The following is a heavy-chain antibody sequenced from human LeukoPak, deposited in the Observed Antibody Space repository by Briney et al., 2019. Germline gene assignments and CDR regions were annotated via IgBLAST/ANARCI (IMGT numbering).Heavy chain of an antibody. V-gene: IGHV4-34*01. CDR2: INHSGST. J-gene: IGHJ4*02. Sequence: SETLSLTCAVYGGSFSGYYWSWIRQPPGKGLEWIGEINHSGSTNYNPSLKSRVTISVDTSKNQFSLKLSSVTAADTAVHYCARGPSRNDYWGQGTLVTVSS. CDR3: ARGPSRNDY. CDR1: GGSFSGYY.